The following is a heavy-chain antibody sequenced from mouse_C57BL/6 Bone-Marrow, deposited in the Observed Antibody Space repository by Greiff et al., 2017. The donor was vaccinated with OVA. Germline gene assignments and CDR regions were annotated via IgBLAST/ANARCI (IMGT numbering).Heavy chain of an antibody. V-gene: IGHV1-81*01. CDR3: ARDSNYAWFAY. J-gene: IGHJ3*01. CDR1: GYTFTSYG. D-gene: IGHD2-5*01. CDR2: IYPRSGNT. Sequence: QVQLQQSGAELARPGASVKLSCKASGYTFTSYGISWVKQRTGQGLEWIGEIYPRSGNTYYNEKFKGKARLTADKSSSTAYMELRSLTSEDSAVYFCARDSNYAWFAYWGQGTLVTVSA.